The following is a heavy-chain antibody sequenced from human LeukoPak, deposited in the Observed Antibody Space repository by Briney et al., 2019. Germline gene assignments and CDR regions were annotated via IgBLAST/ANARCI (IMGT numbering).Heavy chain of an antibody. V-gene: IGHV1-18*01. D-gene: IGHD1-1*01. J-gene: IGHJ4*02. Sequence: ASVKVSCKASGYTFTSYGISWVRQAPGQGLEWMGWISAYNGNTNYAQKLQGRVTMTTDTSTSTAYMELRSLRSDDTAVYYCARGSGTTSLTYYFDYWGQGTLVTVSS. CDR3: ARGSGTTSLTYYFDY. CDR2: ISAYNGNT. CDR1: GYTFTSYG.